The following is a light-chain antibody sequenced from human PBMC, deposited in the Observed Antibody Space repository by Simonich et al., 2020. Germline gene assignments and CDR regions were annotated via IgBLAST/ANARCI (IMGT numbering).Light chain of an antibody. CDR1: SSNIGSNT. V-gene: IGLV1-44*01. J-gene: IGLJ2*01. CDR3: GTWDSSLSAGV. CDR2: SNN. Sequence: QSVLTQPPSASGTPGQRVTISCSGSSSNIGSNTVNWYQQLPGTAPKLLIHSNNQRPSGVPDRFSGSKSGTSASLAISGLQSEDEADYYCGTWDSSLSAGVFGGGTKLTVL.